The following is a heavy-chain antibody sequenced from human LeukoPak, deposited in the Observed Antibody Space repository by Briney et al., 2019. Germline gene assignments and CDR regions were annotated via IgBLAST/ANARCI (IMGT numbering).Heavy chain of an antibody. D-gene: IGHD3-16*01. CDR1: GFIFSTYG. CDR2: IRHDGNIK. V-gene: IGHV3-30*02. J-gene: IGHJ4*02. CDR3: AKDSLADIDY. Sequence: GGSLRLSCAASGFIFSTYGMYWVRQAPGKGLEWVAFIRHDGNIKNYADSVKGRSTISRDNSKNTLYLQMNSLRAEDAAVYYCAKDSLADIDYWGQGTLVTVSS.